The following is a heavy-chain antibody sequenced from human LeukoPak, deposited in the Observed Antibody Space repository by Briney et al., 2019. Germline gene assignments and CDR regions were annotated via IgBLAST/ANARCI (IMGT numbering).Heavy chain of an antibody. V-gene: IGHV4-39*01. CDR1: GGSISTSTYY. D-gene: IGHD3-10*01. CDR2: IYYSGST. J-gene: IGHJ4*02. CDR3: AKGYGSFDY. Sequence: SETLSLTCTVSGGSISTSTYYWGWIRQPPGKGLEWIGTIYYSGSTYYNPSLRSRVTISVDTSKNQFSLKMSSVTAADTAVHYCAKGYGSFDYWGQGTLVTVSS.